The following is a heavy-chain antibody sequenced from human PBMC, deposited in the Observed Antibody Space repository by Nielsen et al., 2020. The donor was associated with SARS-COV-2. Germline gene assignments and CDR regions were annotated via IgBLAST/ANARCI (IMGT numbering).Heavy chain of an antibody. CDR1: GFTFSSYW. D-gene: IGHD2-15*01. Sequence: GESLKISCAASGFTFSSYWMHWVRQAPGKGLVWVSRINSDGSSTSYADSVKGRFTISRDNAKNTLYLQMNSLRAEDTAVYYCARDGGSQGFILLDYWGQGTLVTVSS. CDR2: INSDGSST. CDR3: ARDGGSQGFILLDY. V-gene: IGHV3-74*01. J-gene: IGHJ4*02.